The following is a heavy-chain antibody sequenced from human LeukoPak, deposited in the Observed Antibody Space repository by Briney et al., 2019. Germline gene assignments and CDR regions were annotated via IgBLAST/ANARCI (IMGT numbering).Heavy chain of an antibody. Sequence: SETLSLTCTVSGGSITSGRYYWGWIRQPPGKDLEWIGSIDYSGSTYYNPSLKSRVSILTDTSKNQFPLKLTSLTAADTAVYYCARDSNIARFFIWGQGTLVTVSS. CDR2: IDYSGST. D-gene: IGHD3-3*01. CDR3: ARDSNIARFFI. J-gene: IGHJ4*02. V-gene: IGHV4-39*06. CDR1: GGSITSGRYY.